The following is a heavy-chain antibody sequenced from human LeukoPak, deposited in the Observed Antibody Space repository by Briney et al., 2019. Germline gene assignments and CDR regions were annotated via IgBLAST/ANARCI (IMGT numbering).Heavy chain of an antibody. CDR1: GVSISSSNSY. J-gene: IGHJ4*02. CDR2: IYYSGNT. CDR3: ARGEDTAMVTMFDY. Sequence: SETLSLTCTVSGVSISSSNSYWGWIRQPPGKGLEWIGSIYYSGNTYYNASLKSRVTISVDTSKNQFSLKLSSVTAADTAVYYCARGEDTAMVTMFDYWGQGTLVTVSS. D-gene: IGHD5-18*01. V-gene: IGHV4-39*07.